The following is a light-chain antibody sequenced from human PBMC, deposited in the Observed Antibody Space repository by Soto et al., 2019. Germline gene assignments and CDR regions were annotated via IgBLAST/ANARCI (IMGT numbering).Light chain of an antibody. Sequence: DIPMTQSPSSLSAYVGDRVTITCRASQSIDSYLNWYQQKPGKAPKVLIYSASILQGGAPSRFSGSGSGTDFTLTISGLLPGDFATYYCQQSYNTPYTFGQGTKLEIK. CDR1: QSIDSY. V-gene: IGKV1-39*01. J-gene: IGKJ2*01. CDR2: SAS. CDR3: QQSYNTPYT.